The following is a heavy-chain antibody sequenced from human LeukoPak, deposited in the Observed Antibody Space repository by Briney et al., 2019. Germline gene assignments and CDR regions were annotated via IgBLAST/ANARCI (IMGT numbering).Heavy chain of an antibody. J-gene: IGHJ4*02. CDR2: INSDGSGT. V-gene: IGHV3-74*01. D-gene: IGHD5/OR15-5a*01. CDR1: GFTFSSYW. Sequence: GGSLRLSCAASGFTFSSYWMHWVRQAPGKGLVWVSRINSDGSGTSYADSVKGRFTISRDNSKNTLYLQMNSLRAEDTALYYCAKDRGSTIITQDFDYWGQGTLVTVSS. CDR3: AKDRGSTIITQDFDY.